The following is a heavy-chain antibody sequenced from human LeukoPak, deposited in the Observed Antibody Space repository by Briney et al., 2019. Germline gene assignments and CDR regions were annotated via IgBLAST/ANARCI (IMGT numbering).Heavy chain of an antibody. CDR2: IKQDGSEK. V-gene: IGHV3-7*01. CDR1: GFTFSSYW. CDR3: ARDLAGPPQEAFDI. Sequence: PGGSLRLSCAASGFTFSSYWMSWVRQAPGKGLEWVASIKQDGSEKYYVDSVKGRFTISRDNAKNSLYLQMNSLRAEDTAVYYCARDLAGPPQEAFDIWGQGTMVTVSS. J-gene: IGHJ3*02.